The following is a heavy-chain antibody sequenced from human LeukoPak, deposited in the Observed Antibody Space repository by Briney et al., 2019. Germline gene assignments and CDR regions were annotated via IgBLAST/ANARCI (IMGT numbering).Heavy chain of an antibody. CDR1: GGSISSGGYY. CDR2: IYYSGST. V-gene: IGHV4-31*03. CDR3: ASATSDYYGSGSYYKFPYYYYGMDV. J-gene: IGHJ6*04. Sequence: SETLSLTCTVSGGSISSGGYYWSWIRQHPGRGLEWIGYIYYSGSTYYNPSLKSRVTISVDTSKNQFSLKLSSVTAADTAVYYCASATSDYYGSGSYYKFPYYYYGMDVWGKGTTVTVSS. D-gene: IGHD3-10*01.